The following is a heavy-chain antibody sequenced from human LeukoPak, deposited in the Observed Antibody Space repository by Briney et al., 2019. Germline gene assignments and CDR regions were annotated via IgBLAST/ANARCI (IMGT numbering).Heavy chain of an antibody. CDR3: ARDSYDSSGYYPDY. D-gene: IGHD3-22*01. CDR1: GGTFSSYA. J-gene: IGHJ4*02. CDR2: IIPILGIA. Sequence: SVKVSCKASGGTFSSYAISWVRQAPGQGLEWMGRIIPILGIANYAQKFQGRVTITADKSTSTAYMELSSLRSEDTAGYYCARDSYDSSGYYPDYWGQGTLVTVSS. V-gene: IGHV1-69*04.